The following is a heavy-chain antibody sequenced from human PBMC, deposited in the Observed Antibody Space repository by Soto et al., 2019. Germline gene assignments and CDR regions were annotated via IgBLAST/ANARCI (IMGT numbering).Heavy chain of an antibody. Sequence: EVQLVETGGGLMQPGGSLRLSCAASGFTVSSNYMSWVRQAPGKGLEWVSVIYSGGSTYYADSVKGRFTISRDNSKNTLFLQINSLRAEDTAVYYCVRAGYYGSGRYGMDVWGQGTTVTVSS. CDR3: VRAGYYGSGRYGMDV. D-gene: IGHD3-10*01. J-gene: IGHJ6*02. V-gene: IGHV3-53*02. CDR1: GFTVSSNY. CDR2: IYSGGST.